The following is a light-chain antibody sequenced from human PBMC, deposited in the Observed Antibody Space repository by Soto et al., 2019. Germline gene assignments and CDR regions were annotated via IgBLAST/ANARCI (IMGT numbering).Light chain of an antibody. CDR2: DDS. V-gene: IGLV3-21*02. Sequence: SYELTQPPSVSVAPGQTARITCGGNNIGSQSVHWYQQRPGQAPVLVVYDDSDRPSGIPERFSGSNSGNTATLTISRVEAGDEADYYCQVWDSINDPWVFGGGTKVTVL. J-gene: IGLJ3*02. CDR3: QVWDSINDPWV. CDR1: NIGSQS.